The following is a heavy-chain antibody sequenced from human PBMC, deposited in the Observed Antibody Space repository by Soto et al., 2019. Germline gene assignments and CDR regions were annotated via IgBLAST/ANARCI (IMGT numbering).Heavy chain of an antibody. V-gene: IGHV3-23*01. D-gene: IGHD6-19*01. J-gene: IGHJ3*02. Sequence: EVQLLESGGGLVQPGGCLRLSCEASGFTFSIFAMSWVRQAPGKGLEWVSTSTGGGGTSYADSVKGRFNISRDNSKNTLYLQLSSLRADDTGLYFCARPVTGLSSSPDAFNIWGQGTLVTVSS. CDR2: STGGGGT. CDR3: ARPVTGLSSSPDAFNI. CDR1: GFTFSIFA.